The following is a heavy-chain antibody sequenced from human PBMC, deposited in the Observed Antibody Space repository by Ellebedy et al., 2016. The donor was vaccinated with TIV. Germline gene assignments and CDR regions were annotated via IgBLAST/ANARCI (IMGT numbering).Heavy chain of an antibody. D-gene: IGHD4-17*01. J-gene: IGHJ3*02. Sequence: GGSLRLSCAASRFTFSSYWMSWVRQAPGKGLEWVANINQDGSEKYYVDSVWGRFTISRDNAKNSLYLQNNSLRAEDTAVYYCATDGSYGDYLSPTHAFVMWGQGTMVTVSS. V-gene: IGHV3-7*01. CDR1: RFTFSSYW. CDR2: INQDGSEK. CDR3: ATDGSYGDYLSPTHAFVM.